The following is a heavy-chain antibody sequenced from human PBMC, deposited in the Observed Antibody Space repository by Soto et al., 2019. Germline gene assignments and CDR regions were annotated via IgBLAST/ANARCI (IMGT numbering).Heavy chain of an antibody. Sequence: QVQLQESGPGLVKPSETLSLTCTVSGGSISSYYWSWIRQPPGKGLEWIGYIYYSGSTNYNPSLKSRVTISVDTSKNQFSLKLSSVTAADTAVYYCASSQLISETAAYYYYYMDVWGKGTTVTVSS. J-gene: IGHJ6*03. CDR3: ASSQLISETAAYYYYYMDV. CDR2: IYYSGST. CDR1: GGSISSYY. V-gene: IGHV4-59*08. D-gene: IGHD2-2*01.